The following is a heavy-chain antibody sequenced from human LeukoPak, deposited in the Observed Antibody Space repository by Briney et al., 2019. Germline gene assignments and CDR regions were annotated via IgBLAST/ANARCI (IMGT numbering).Heavy chain of an antibody. D-gene: IGHD3-3*01. CDR1: GGSISSSSYY. V-gene: IGHV4-39*07. CDR3: ARVGIFGVVIMDY. Sequence: SETLSLTCTVSGGSISSSSYYWGWIRQPPGRGLEWIGSIYYSGSTYYNPSLKSRVTISVDTSMNQFSLKLSSVTAADTAVYYCARVGIFGVVIMDYWGQGTLVNVSS. CDR2: IYYSGST. J-gene: IGHJ4*02.